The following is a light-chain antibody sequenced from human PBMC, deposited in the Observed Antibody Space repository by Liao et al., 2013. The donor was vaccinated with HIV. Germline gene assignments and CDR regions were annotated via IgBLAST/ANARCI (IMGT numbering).Light chain of an antibody. CDR1: SLGRRS. CDR3: QVWDSSSDFWV. J-gene: IGLJ3*02. CDR2: SDS. Sequence: SYVLTQPPSVSVAPGRTATIICGGTSLGRRSVHWYQQRPGQAPVLVIYSDSDRPSGIPDRFSGSNSGTAATLTITRVEAGDEADYYCQVWDSSSDFWVFGGGTKLTVL. V-gene: IGLV3-21*04.